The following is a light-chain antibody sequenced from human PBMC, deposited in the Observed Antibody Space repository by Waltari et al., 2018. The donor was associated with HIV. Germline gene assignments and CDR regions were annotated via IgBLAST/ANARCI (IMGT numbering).Light chain of an antibody. CDR3: TTWDHSVFGHVV. J-gene: IGLJ2*01. V-gene: IGLV1-44*01. CDR2: SNS. Sequence: QAVLTQPPSASRTPVPRVTISCSARSPNISTYSVNWYEHPPTTTSNTLIYSNSQRPSGVPHRLSCSKSDTSASLAISVLQSEDEADYSCTTWDHSVFGHVVFGGGTRLTVV. CDR1: SPNISTYS.